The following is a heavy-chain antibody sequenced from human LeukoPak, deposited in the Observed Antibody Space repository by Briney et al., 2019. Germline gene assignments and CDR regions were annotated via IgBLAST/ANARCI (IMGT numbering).Heavy chain of an antibody. CDR2: IYNTGAT. V-gene: IGHV3-53*01. J-gene: IGHJ3*02. D-gene: IGHD1-26*01. CDR3: ARIEWERLGRAFDI. CDR1: GFTVSDNY. Sequence: PGGSLRLSCAASGFTVSDNYMTWVRQAPGKGLEWVSSIYNTGATHYAESVKGRFTISRDNSKNTLFPQMNSLRAEDMAVYYCARIEWERLGRAFDIWGQGTMVTVSS.